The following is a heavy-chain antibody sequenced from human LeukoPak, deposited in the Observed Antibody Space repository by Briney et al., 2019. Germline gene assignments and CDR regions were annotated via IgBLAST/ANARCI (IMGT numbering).Heavy chain of an antibody. J-gene: IGHJ5*02. Sequence: PSDTLSLTCTVSGDSISTSYFWTWIRQSAGKGLEWIGRIYSSGSTTYNPSLKSRVTMSIDTSRNQFSLNLSSVTAADTAVYYCARDGIHYSSGFDPWGQGILVTVSS. CDR1: GDSISTSYF. CDR2: IYSSGST. CDR3: ARDGIHYSSGFDP. V-gene: IGHV4-4*07. D-gene: IGHD3-10*01.